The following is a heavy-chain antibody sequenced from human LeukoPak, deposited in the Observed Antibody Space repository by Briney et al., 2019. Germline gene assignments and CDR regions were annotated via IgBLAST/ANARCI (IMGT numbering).Heavy chain of an antibody. CDR1: GFTFSSYA. Sequence: GGSLRLSCAASGFTFSSYAMSWVRQAPGKGLEWVLAISGSGGSTYYADSVKGRFTISRDNSKNTLYLQMNSLRAEDTAVYYCAKLGAGNTGYFDYWGQGTLVTVSS. J-gene: IGHJ4*02. V-gene: IGHV3-23*01. D-gene: IGHD5-18*01. CDR3: AKLGAGNTGYFDY. CDR2: ISGSGGST.